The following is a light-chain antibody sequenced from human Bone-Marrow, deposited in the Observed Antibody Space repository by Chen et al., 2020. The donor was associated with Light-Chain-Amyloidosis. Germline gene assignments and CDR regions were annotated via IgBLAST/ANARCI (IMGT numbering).Light chain of an antibody. CDR2: AAS. CDR1: QGISSY. Sequence: IQLTQTPSSLSASVGERVTITCRASQGISSYLAWYQQKPGKAPKLLIYAASTLQSGVPSRSSGSGSGTGFTLTISSLQPEDFATYYCQQLNSNPLAFGGGTEVEIK. V-gene: IGKV1-9*01. CDR3: QQLNSNPLA. J-gene: IGKJ4*01.